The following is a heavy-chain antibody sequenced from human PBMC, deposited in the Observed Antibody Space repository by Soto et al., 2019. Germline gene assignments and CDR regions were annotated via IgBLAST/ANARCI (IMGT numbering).Heavy chain of an antibody. Sequence: TSETHSLTSTVSGGTSISYYWSWIRQPPGKRLEWIGYIYYSGSTNYNPSLKSRVTISVDTSKNQFSLKLSPVTAADTAVYYCARVATIYYHYYYYYMDVWGKGTTVTVS. V-gene: IGHV4-59*08. CDR2: IYYSGST. J-gene: IGHJ6*03. CDR3: ARVATIYYHYYYYYMDV. CDR1: GGTSISYY. D-gene: IGHD5-12*01.